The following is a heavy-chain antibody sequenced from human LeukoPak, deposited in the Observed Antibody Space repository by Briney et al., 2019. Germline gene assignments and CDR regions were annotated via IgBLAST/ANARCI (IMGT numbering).Heavy chain of an antibody. CDR1: GYTFTSYG. V-gene: IGHV1-2*02. CDR2: INPNSGGT. Sequence: GASVKVSCKASGYTFTSYGISWVRQAPGQGLEWMGWINPNSGGTNYAQKFQGRVTMTRDTSISTAYMELSRLRSDDTAVYYCAREYSSSWYQNGLYGYWGQGTLVTVSS. D-gene: IGHD6-13*01. J-gene: IGHJ4*02. CDR3: AREYSSSWYQNGLYGY.